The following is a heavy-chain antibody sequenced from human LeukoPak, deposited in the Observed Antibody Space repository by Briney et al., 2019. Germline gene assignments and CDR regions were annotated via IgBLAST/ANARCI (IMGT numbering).Heavy chain of an antibody. J-gene: IGHJ5*02. Sequence: PGGSLRLSCAASGFTFSNAWMSWVRQAPGKGLEWVGRIKSKTDGGTTDYAAPVKGRFTISRDDSENTLYLQMNSLKTEDTAVYYCNTERRAIGWYNWFDPWGKGTLVIVSS. CDR3: NTERRAIGWYNWFDP. CDR1: GFTFSNAW. V-gene: IGHV3-15*01. CDR2: IKSKTDGGTT. D-gene: IGHD6-19*01.